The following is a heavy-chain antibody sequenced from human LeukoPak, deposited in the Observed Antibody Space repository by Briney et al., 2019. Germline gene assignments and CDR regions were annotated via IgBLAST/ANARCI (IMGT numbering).Heavy chain of an antibody. CDR2: IHYSEST. Sequence: SETLSLTYTVSGGSSNSGEYFCSWIRQHPGKSLEWMVYIHYSESTHYNPSLKTRIIISLDRSKYEFSLKLSSVTAADTAVYYCARVHHERLRLDVWGQGTTVTVSS. CDR1: GGSSNSGEYF. V-gene: IGHV4-31*03. CDR3: ARVHHERLRLDV. J-gene: IGHJ6*02. D-gene: IGHD2-21*02.